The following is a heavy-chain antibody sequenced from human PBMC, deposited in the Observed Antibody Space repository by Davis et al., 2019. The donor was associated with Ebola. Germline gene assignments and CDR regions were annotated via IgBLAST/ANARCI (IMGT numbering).Heavy chain of an antibody. J-gene: IGHJ3*01. CDR3: AKDTSNVWFDV. CDR2: ISSGGGAP. CDR1: GFTFSTYA. Sequence: GGSLRLSCAASGFTFSTYAMGWVRQAPGKGLEWVSDISSGGGAPYYADSVKGRFTISRDNSKNTLHLQMNSLRVEDTAIYYCAKDTSNVWFDVWGQGTMVTVSS. V-gene: IGHV3-23*01. D-gene: IGHD6-19*01.